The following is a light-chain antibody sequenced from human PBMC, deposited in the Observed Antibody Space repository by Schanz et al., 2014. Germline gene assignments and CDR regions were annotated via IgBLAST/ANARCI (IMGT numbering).Light chain of an antibody. CDR3: SSYAGSNNLV. J-gene: IGLJ3*02. CDR2: DVN. Sequence: QSALTQPASVSGSPGQSITISCTGTSSDVGGYNYVSWYQQHPGKAPKLMLYDVNKRPSGVPDRFSGSKSGNTASLTVSGLQAEDENDYYCSSYAGSNNLVFGGGTKLTVL. V-gene: IGLV2-8*01. CDR1: SSDVGGYNY.